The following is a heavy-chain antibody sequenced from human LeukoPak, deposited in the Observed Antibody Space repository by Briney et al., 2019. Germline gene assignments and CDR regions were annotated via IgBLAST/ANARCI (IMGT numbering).Heavy chain of an antibody. Sequence: ASVKVSCKASGYTFTSYYMHWVRQAPGQGLEWMGIINPSGGSTGYAQKFQGRVTMTRDTSTSTVYMELSSLRSEDTAVYYCARVGLRSYPPYYFDYWGQGTLVTVSS. CDR3: ARVGLRSYPPYYFDY. CDR2: INPSGGST. V-gene: IGHV1-46*01. CDR1: GYTFTSYY. J-gene: IGHJ4*02. D-gene: IGHD1-26*01.